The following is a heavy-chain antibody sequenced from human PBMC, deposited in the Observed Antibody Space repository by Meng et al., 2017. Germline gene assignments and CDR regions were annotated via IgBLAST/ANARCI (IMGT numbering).Heavy chain of an antibody. Sequence: VELVQSGCELKKPGASGTVSCKASGYTFTNYAMTWVRQAPGQGLEWMGWINTNTGNPTYAQGFTGRFVFSLDTSVSTAYLQISSLKAEDTAVYYCAREGRVDFDYWGQGTLVTVSS. J-gene: IGHJ4*02. CDR1: GYTFTNYA. D-gene: IGHD1-26*01. CDR3: AREGRVDFDY. CDR2: INTNTGNP. V-gene: IGHV7-4-1*02.